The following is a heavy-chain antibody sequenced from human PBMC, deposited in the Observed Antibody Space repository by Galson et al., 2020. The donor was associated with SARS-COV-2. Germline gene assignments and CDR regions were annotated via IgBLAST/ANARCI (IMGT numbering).Heavy chain of an antibody. V-gene: IGHV4-39*01. Sequence: SESLSLTCSVSGASINTSPFSWGWIRQPPGKGLEWIGTIHYTGKTVFKPSLQSRVSISVDSSRNQFSLRLDSVTAADTAVYYCARLFHGSASFALFDPWGQGTLATVSS. CDR2: IHYTGKT. D-gene: IGHD3-10*01. CDR3: ARLFHGSASFALFDP. J-gene: IGHJ5*02. CDR1: GASINTSPFS.